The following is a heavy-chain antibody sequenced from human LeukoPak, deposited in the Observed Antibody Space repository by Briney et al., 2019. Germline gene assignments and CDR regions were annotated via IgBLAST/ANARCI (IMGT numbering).Heavy chain of an antibody. D-gene: IGHD6-19*01. Sequence: PGGSLRLPCAASGFTFSSYAMSWVRQAPGKGLEWVSAISGSGGSTYYADSVKGRFTISRDNSKNTLYLQMNSLRAEDTAVYYCAKVGIAVAGTGSFGYWGQGTLVTVSS. CDR1: GFTFSSYA. J-gene: IGHJ4*02. V-gene: IGHV3-23*01. CDR3: AKVGIAVAGTGSFGY. CDR2: ISGSGGST.